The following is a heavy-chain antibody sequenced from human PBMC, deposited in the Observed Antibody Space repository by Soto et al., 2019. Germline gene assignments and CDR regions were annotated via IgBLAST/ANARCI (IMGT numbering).Heavy chain of an antibody. J-gene: IGHJ4*02. Sequence: EVQLLESGGGLVQPGGSLRLSCAASGFTFSSYAMSWVRQAPGKGLEWVSAISGSGGSTYYADSVKGRFTISRDNSKNARYLQMNSLRAEDTAVYYCAKERFWFGELLTDWGQGTLVTVSS. CDR3: AKERFWFGELLTD. CDR1: GFTFSSYA. CDR2: ISGSGGST. V-gene: IGHV3-23*01. D-gene: IGHD3-10*01.